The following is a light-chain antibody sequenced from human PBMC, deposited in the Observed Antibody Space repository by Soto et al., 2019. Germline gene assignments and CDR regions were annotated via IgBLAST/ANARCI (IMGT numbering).Light chain of an antibody. CDR3: MQALQTPPT. J-gene: IGKJ1*01. V-gene: IGKV2-28*01. Sequence: EIVMTQSPLSLPVTPGEPSSISCMSSQSLLHSNGYNYLDWYLQKPGQSPQLLIYLGSNRASGVPDRFSGSGSGTDFTLKISRVEAEDVGVYYCMQALQTPPTFGQGTKVDIK. CDR1: QSLLHSNGYNY. CDR2: LGS.